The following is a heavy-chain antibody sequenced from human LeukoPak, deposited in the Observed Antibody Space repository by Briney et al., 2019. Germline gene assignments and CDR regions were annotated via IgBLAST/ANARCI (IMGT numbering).Heavy chain of an antibody. D-gene: IGHD3-22*01. CDR2: ISGSGGST. V-gene: IGHV3-23*01. J-gene: IGHJ4*02. Sequence: GGSVRLSCAASGFTFISYAMTWVRQAPGKGLEWVSAISGSGGSTYYADSVKGRFTISRDNSKNTLYLQMNSLRAEDTAVYYCAKDPPEYYDSHWGQGTLVTVSS. CDR1: GFTFISYA. CDR3: AKDPPEYYDSH.